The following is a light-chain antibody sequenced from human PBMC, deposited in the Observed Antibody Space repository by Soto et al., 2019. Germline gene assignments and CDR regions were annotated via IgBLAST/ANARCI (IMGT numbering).Light chain of an antibody. V-gene: IGKV3-15*01. CDR3: HQATSGLRT. CDR1: QNVATN. Sequence: IVMTQSPVTLSMSPGDRATLSCRASQNVATNVAWYQQKPGQAPRLLIYGASIRATGVPARFSGSGSGTEFTLTIDSLQSEDFAVFCCHQATSGLRTFGRGTKVDIK. CDR2: GAS. J-gene: IGKJ1*01.